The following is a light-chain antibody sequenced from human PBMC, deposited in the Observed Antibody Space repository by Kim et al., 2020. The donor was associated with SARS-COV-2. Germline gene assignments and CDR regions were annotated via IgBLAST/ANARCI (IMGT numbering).Light chain of an antibody. Sequence: SPGESATLSCSAVQSVSSNLAWYQQKPGQAPRLLIYGASTRATGSPARFSGSGSGTEFPLTISSLQSEDFAVYYCQQYNNWPPFTFGPGTKVDIK. CDR2: GAS. CDR1: QSVSSN. V-gene: IGKV3-15*01. CDR3: QQYNNWPPFT. J-gene: IGKJ3*01.